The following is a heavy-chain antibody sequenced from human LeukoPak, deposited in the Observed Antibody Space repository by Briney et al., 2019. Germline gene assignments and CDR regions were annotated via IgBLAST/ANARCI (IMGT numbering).Heavy chain of an antibody. V-gene: IGHV3-30*18. Sequence: PGGSLRLSCAASGFTFSSYGMHWVRQAPGKGLEWVAVISHDGGNKYYADSVKGRFTISRDNSKNTVYVQMNSLRAEDTAVYYCAKDQRSYYASGSHYRGGNWFDPWGQGTLVTVSS. D-gene: IGHD3-10*01. CDR1: GFTFSSYG. J-gene: IGHJ5*02. CDR2: ISHDGGNK. CDR3: AKDQRSYYASGSHYRGGNWFDP.